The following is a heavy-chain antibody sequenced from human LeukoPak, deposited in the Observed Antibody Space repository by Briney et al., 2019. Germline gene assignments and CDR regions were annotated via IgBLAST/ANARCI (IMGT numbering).Heavy chain of an antibody. Sequence: GGSLRLSCAASGFTFDDYAMHWVRQGPGKSLEWVSLINENGDIAYYGDSVRGRFTVSRDNAKNPLYLQMNSLTTEDTALYYCAKARWEPNFDYWGQGTLVTVSS. CDR3: AKARWEPNFDY. D-gene: IGHD1-26*01. CDR1: GFTFDDYA. V-gene: IGHV3-43*02. CDR2: INENGDIA. J-gene: IGHJ4*02.